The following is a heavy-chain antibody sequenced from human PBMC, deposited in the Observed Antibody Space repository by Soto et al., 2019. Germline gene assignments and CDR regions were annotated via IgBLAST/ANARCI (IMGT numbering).Heavy chain of an antibody. Sequence: GGSLRLSCVASGFTFHTYVMNWVRQAPGKGLEWASGISASGDSTYYADSLKGRFTISRDNSKNTLYLQMNSPRAEDTAVYYCSKGTGTTRLYSMDVWGQGTTVTVSS. CDR3: SKGTGTTRLYSMDV. J-gene: IGHJ6*02. CDR1: GFTFHTYV. CDR2: ISASGDST. V-gene: IGHV3-23*01. D-gene: IGHD1-7*01.